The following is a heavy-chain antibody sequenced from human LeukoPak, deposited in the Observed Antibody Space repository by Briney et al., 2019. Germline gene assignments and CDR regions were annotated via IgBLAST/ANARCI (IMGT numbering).Heavy chain of an antibody. CDR2: IYSSGST. D-gene: IGHD3-10*01. V-gene: IGHV4-39*07. CDR3: TRSDGYGLVGI. Sequence: SETLSLTCSVSGVSISSGSNYWGWIRQPPGKTLEWIGSIYSSGSTYYNSSLKSRVIILIDTFKNHFSLTLSSVTAADTAVYYCTRSDGYGLVGIWGQGPMVTVSS. CDR1: GVSISSGSNY. J-gene: IGHJ3*01.